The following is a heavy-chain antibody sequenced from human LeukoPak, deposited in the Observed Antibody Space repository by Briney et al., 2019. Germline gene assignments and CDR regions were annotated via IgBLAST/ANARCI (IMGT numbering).Heavy chain of an antibody. CDR1: GFTFSSYD. CDR3: ARDWLSEYSSSWGGY. J-gene: IGHJ4*02. Sequence: GGSLRLSCAASGFTFSSYDIHWVRHATGKGLEWVSGIGTAGEIYYTGSVKGRFTISRENAKNSLYLQMNSLRAGDTAVYYCARDWLSEYSSSWGGYWGQGTLVTVSS. D-gene: IGHD6-13*01. CDR2: IGTAGEI. V-gene: IGHV3-13*01.